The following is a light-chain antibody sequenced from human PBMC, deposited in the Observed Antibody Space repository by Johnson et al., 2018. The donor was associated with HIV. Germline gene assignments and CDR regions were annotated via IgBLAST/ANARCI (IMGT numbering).Light chain of an antibody. CDR2: ENY. V-gene: IGLV1-51*02. CDR1: SSNIASYY. CDR3: GTWDTSLRGLYV. J-gene: IGLJ1*01. Sequence: QAVLTQPPSVSAAPGQQVTISCSGNSSNIASYYVSWYQQVPGAAPKLLIYENYKRPSGIPYRFSGSKSGTSASLAITGLQTGDEAAYYCGTWDTSLRGLYVFGTGTRVSIL.